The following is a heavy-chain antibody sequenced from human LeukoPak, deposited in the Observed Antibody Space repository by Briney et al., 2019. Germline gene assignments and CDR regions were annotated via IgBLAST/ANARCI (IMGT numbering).Heavy chain of an antibody. J-gene: IGHJ6*02. CDR3: ARDPFHYGSGSPHDMDL. D-gene: IGHD3-10*01. V-gene: IGHV1-8*01. Sequence: ASVKVSCKASGYTFTSYDINWVRQATGQGLEWMGWMNPNSGNTGYAQKFQGRVTMTRNTSISTAYMELSSLRSDDTAVYYCARDPFHYGSGSPHDMDLWGQGTTVTVSS. CDR2: MNPNSGNT. CDR1: GYTFTSYD.